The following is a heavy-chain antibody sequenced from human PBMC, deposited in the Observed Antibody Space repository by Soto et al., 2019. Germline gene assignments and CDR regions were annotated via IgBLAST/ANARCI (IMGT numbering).Heavy chain of an antibody. CDR1: GFTFSSYS. Sequence: GSLRLSCAASGFTFSSYSMNWVRQAPGKGLEWVSRINSDGSSTSYADSVKGRFTISRDNAKNTLYLQMNSLRAEDTAVYYCAREARYYDFWSGYYTVPDGMDVWGQGTTVTVSS. J-gene: IGHJ6*02. CDR2: INSDGSST. V-gene: IGHV3-74*01. CDR3: AREARYYDFWSGYYTVPDGMDV. D-gene: IGHD3-3*01.